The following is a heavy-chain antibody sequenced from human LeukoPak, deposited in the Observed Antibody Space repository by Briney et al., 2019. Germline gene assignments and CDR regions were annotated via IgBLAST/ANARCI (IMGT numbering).Heavy chain of an antibody. CDR2: IYYSGST. Sequence: PSETLSLTCTVSGGSVSSGTYYWGWIRQPPGKGLEWIGYIYYSGSTNYNPSLKSRVTISVDTSMNQFSLKLSSVTAADTAVYYCARANPYDILTGYYRVIDYWGQGTLVTVSS. CDR3: ARANPYDILTGYYRVIDY. CDR1: GGSVSSGTYY. V-gene: IGHV4-61*01. D-gene: IGHD3-9*01. J-gene: IGHJ4*02.